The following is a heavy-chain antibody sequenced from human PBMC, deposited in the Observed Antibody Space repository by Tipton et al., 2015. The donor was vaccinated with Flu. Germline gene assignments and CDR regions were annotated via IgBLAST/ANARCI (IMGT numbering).Heavy chain of an antibody. J-gene: IGHJ4*02. D-gene: IGHD5-24*01. CDR3: ARAGAHGYTLVQDS. V-gene: IGHV4-61*03. CDR1: GGSVRSGSYS. CDR2: VYYSGTA. Sequence: TLSLTCTVSGGSVRSGSYSWSWIRQPPGKGLEWIGYVYYSGTAKYNPSLTGRVTISVDTSENNFSLKLTAVTAADTAVSYCARAGAHGYTLVQDSWGQGALVTVSS.